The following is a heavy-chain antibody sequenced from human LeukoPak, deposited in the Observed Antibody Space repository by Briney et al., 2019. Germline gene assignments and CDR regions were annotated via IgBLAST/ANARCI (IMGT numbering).Heavy chain of an antibody. CDR2: IYYSGSP. V-gene: IGHV4-59*08. D-gene: IGHD3-10*01. CDR3: ARLRDYGSGTYYNDY. J-gene: IGHJ4*02. Sequence: SETLSLTCSVSGGSMSNYYWTWMRQPPGKGLEWVGYIYYSGSPNYNPSLKSRVTISVDTSKNQFSLKLSSVTAADTAVYYCARLRDYGSGTYYNDYWAREPWSPSPQ. CDR1: GGSMSNYY.